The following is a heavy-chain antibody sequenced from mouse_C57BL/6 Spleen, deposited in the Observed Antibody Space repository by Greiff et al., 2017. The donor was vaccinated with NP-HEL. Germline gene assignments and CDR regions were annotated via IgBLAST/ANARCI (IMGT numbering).Heavy chain of an antibody. CDR2: ISDGGSYT. J-gene: IGHJ2*01. Sequence: EVQRVESGGGLVKPGGSLKLSCAASGFTFSSYAMSWVRQTPEKRLEWVATISDGGSYTYYPDNVKGRFTISRDNAKNNLYLQMSHLKSEDTAMYYCARALEGYYFDYWGQGTTLTVSS. CDR1: GFTFSSYA. V-gene: IGHV5-4*01. CDR3: ARALEGYYFDY.